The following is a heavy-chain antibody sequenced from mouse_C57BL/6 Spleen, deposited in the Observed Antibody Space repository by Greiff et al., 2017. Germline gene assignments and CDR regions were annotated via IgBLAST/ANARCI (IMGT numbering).Heavy chain of an antibody. CDR3: ARGEERGYCDY. Sequence: EVQVVESGGGLVKPGGSLKLSCAASGFTFSSYAMSWVRQTPEKRLEWVATISDGGSYTYYPDNVKGRFTISRDNAKNNLYLQMSHLKSEDTAMYYCARGEERGYCDYWGQGTTLTVSS. J-gene: IGHJ2*01. CDR1: GFTFSSYA. CDR2: ISDGGSYT. V-gene: IGHV5-4*01.